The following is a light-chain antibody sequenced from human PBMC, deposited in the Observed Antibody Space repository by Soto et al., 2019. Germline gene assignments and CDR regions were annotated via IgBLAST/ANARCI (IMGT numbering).Light chain of an antibody. CDR2: GAS. CDR1: QSVSYN. V-gene: IGKV3-15*01. J-gene: IGKJ4*01. CDR3: QQYNNWPLT. Sequence: EIVMTQSPATLSVSPGERVTLSCMASQSVSYNLAWYQQKPGQAPRLLIYGASTRSTGIPASFSVSGSGTELTLTISRLQSKDYAVYYFQQYNNWPLTFGGGTKEEIK.